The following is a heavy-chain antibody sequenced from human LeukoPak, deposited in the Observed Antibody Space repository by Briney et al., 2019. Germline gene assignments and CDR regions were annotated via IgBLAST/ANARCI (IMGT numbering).Heavy chain of an antibody. V-gene: IGHV3-33*06. J-gene: IGHJ4*02. CDR2: VWYDGTNE. Sequence: PGRSLRLSCAASGFTFSNYAMHWVRQAPGKGLEWVAMVWYDGTNEYYADSVKGRFTISRDNSKNTLHLQMNSLRAEDTAMYYCAKGLSRSWSAYLDFWGQGTLVAVSS. D-gene: IGHD1-26*01. CDR1: GFTFSNYA. CDR3: AKGLSRSWSAYLDF.